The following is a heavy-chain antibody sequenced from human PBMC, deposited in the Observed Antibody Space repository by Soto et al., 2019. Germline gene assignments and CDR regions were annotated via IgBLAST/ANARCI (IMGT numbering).Heavy chain of an antibody. Sequence: SETLSLTCTVSGGSISSHYWSWIRQPPGQGLEWIGYIYYTGSTNYNPSLKSRVTISVDTSKSQFSLRLSSVTAAATAVYFCARLDGYDNYFDYWGQGALVTVSS. J-gene: IGHJ4*02. D-gene: IGHD5-12*01. CDR1: GGSISSHY. V-gene: IGHV4-59*08. CDR2: IYYTGST. CDR3: ARLDGYDNYFDY.